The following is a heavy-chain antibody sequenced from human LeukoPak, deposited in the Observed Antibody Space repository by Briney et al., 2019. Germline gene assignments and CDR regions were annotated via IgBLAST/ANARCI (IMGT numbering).Heavy chain of an antibody. CDR1: GYTFTGYY. J-gene: IGHJ3*02. D-gene: IGHD1-1*01. V-gene: IGHV1-2*02. CDR2: INPNSGGT. CDR3: AIRSDPYNWNDADAFDI. Sequence: ASVKVSCKASGYTFTGYYMHWVRQAPGQGLEWMGWINPNSGGTNYAQKFQGRVTMTRDTSNSTAYMELSRLRSDDTAVYYCAIRSDPYNWNDADAFDIWGQGTMVTVSS.